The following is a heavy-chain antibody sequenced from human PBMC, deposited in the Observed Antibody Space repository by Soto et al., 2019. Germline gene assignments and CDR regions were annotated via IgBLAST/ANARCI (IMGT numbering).Heavy chain of an antibody. D-gene: IGHD2-2*01. CDR2: ISYDGSNK. CDR1: GFTFSSYG. J-gene: IGHJ4*02. CDR3: ARDVGYCSSTSCYAGRIDY. V-gene: IGHV3-30*03. Sequence: GGSLRLSCAASGFTFSSYGMHWVRQAPGKGLEWVAVISYDGSNKYYADSVKGRFTISRDNSKNTLYLQMNSLRAEDTAVYYCARDVGYCSSTSCYAGRIDYWGQGTLVTVSS.